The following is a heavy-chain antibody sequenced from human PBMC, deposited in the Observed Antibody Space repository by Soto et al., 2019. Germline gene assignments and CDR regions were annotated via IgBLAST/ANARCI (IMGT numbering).Heavy chain of an antibody. CDR1: GYTFTSYG. D-gene: IGHD3-10*01. CDR2: ISAYNGNT. V-gene: IGHV1-18*01. CDR3: ARDRTQLWFGDVYGMDV. Sequence: ASVKVSCKASGYTFTSYGISWVRQAPGQGLEWMGWISAYNGNTNYAQKLQGRVTITTDTSTSTAYMELRSLRSDDTVLYYCARDRTQLWFGDVYGMDVWGQGTTVTVSS. J-gene: IGHJ6*02.